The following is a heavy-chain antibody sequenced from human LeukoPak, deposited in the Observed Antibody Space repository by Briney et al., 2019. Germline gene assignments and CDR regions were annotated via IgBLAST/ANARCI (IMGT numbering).Heavy chain of an antibody. CDR1: GYSISSGYY. V-gene: IGHV4-38-2*02. J-gene: IGHJ4*02. Sequence: SETLSLTCTVSGYSISSGYYWGWIRQPPGKGLEWIGSICHSGSTYYNPSLKSRVTISVDTSKNQFSLKLSSVTAADTAVYYCAREAAGYSGSQSSDYWGQGTLVTVSS. CDR2: ICHSGST. D-gene: IGHD1-26*01. CDR3: AREAAGYSGSQSSDY.